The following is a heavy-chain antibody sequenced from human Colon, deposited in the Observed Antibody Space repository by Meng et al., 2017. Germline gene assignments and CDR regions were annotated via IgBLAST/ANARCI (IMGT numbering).Heavy chain of an antibody. D-gene: IGHD6-19*01. V-gene: IGHV3-7*01. CDR3: GGGTGWIFDF. CDR1: GFTFSNYW. J-gene: IGHJ4*02. CDR2: IKKDGSDT. Sequence: GGSLRPSCAASGFTFSNYWMTWVRQAPGKGLEWVAYIKKDGSDTKYVESVKGRFTISRDNAKNSLFLQLSSLRAEDTAVYYCGGGTGWIFDFWGQGTLVTVSS.